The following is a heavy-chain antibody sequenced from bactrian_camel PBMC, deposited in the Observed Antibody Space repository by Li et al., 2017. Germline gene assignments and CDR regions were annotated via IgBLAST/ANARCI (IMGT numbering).Heavy chain of an antibody. J-gene: IGHJ4*01. CDR2: IERSGGA. D-gene: IGHD3*01. Sequence: HVQLVESGGGSVQAGGSLTLSCEVSGDTNGPYCMGWFRQTPGKEREGVASIERSGGAKYADSVKGRFTISRDSAKNILYLQIDSLKPEDTAMYYCVVDYEFCLAYSMPKATYWGQGTQVTVS. V-gene: IGHV3S55*01. CDR3: VVDYEFCLAYSMPKATY. CDR1: GDTNGPYC.